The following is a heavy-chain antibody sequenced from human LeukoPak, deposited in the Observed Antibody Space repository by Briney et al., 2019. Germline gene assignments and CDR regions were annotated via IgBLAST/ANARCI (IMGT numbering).Heavy chain of an antibody. J-gene: IGHJ4*02. V-gene: IGHV5-51*01. D-gene: IGHD1-1*01. CDR2: IYPGDSDT. CDR1: EDIFTTYW. Sequence: GESLKISCKASEDIFTTYWIDCVRQMPGTGLEWMGSIYPGDSDTRYSPSFQGQVTISTDKSISTAYLQWSSLKASDSAMYYCSRCGTIGTCGHYWGQGTLVTVSS. CDR3: SRCGTIGTCGHY.